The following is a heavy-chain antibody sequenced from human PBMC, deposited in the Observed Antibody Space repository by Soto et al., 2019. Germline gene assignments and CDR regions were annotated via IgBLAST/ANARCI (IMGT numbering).Heavy chain of an antibody. D-gene: IGHD2-15*01. J-gene: IGHJ4*02. V-gene: IGHV3-20*01. CDR3: ARGDCSGGSCYYFDY. CDR2: INWNGGST. CDR1: GFTFDDYG. Sequence: GGSLRLSCAASGFTFDDYGMSWVRQAPGKGLEWVSGINWNGGSTGYADSVKGRFTISRDNAKNSLYLQMNSLRAEDTALYHCARGDCSGGSCYYFDYWGQGTLVTVSS.